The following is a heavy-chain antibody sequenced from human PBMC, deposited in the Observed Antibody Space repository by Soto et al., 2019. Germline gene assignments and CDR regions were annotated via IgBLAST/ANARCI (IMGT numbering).Heavy chain of an antibody. J-gene: IGHJ6*02. CDR3: ARAYSGRLPRRADYYYAMDV. CDR1: AFTLSASD. V-gene: IGHV3-13*05. Sequence: PGGCLRLSGAASAFTLSASDMPWVRQPNGKGLDLLSGPGGADDLHYLASVKCRFTISRENAKNSLYLQMNNLRAGDTAVYYCARAYSGRLPRRADYYYAMDVWGQGTTVTVSS. D-gene: IGHD2-15*01. CDR2: PGGADDL.